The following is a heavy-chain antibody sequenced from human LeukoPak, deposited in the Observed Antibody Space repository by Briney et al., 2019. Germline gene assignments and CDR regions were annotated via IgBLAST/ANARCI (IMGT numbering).Heavy chain of an antibody. CDR1: GFTVSSNY. V-gene: IGHV3-53*01. CDR3: ARDSSYPTLPAFDY. J-gene: IGHJ4*02. D-gene: IGHD2-2*01. CDR2: IYSGGST. Sequence: GGSLRLSCAASGFTVSSNYMSWVRQAPGKGLEWVSVIYSGGSTYYADSVKGRFTISRDNAKNSLYLQMNSLRAEDTAVYYCARDSSYPTLPAFDYWGQGTLVTVSS.